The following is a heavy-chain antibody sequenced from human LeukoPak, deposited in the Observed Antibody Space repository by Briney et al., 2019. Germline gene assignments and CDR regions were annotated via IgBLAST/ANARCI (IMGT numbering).Heavy chain of an antibody. D-gene: IGHD4-11*01. Sequence: SETLSLTCSVSGGSISSSNYYWGWIRQSPGKGLEWIGSIYYSGSTYYNPSLKSRLTISVDTSKNQFSLKLSSVTAAETAVYYCVRQKITTSDYWGQGNMVTVSS. CDR2: IYYSGST. CDR1: GGSISSSNYY. J-gene: IGHJ4*02. V-gene: IGHV4-39*01. CDR3: VRQKITTSDY.